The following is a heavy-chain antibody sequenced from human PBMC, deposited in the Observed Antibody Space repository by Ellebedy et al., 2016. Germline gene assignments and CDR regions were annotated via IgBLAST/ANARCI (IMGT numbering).Heavy chain of an antibody. CDR3: ARHVVMDVVSGTPRDFYYYALDV. D-gene: IGHD1-7*01. J-gene: IGHJ6*02. CDR1: GYSFHTHW. V-gene: IGHV5-51*01. CDR2: IYPRDSDT. Sequence: GGSLRLXCQGFGYSFHTHWIGWVRQMPGKGLEWVGIIYPRDSDTSYRPSFKGQVTISADKSTNTAYLQWSGLRASDTAIYYCARHVVMDVVSGTPRDFYYYALDVWGQGTTVTVSS.